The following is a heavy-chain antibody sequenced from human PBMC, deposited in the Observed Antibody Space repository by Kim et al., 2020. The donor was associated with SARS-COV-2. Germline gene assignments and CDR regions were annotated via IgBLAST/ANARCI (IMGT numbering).Heavy chain of an antibody. D-gene: IGHD3-10*01. CDR3: ARAPEEGWFGARQPHYFDY. Sequence: GGSLRLSCAASGFTFSSYAMHWVRQAPGKGLEYVSAISSNGGSTYYANSVKGRFTISRDNSKNTLYLQMGSLRAEDMAVYYCARAPEEGWFGARQPHYFDYWGQGTLVTVSS. J-gene: IGHJ4*02. CDR2: ISSNGGST. V-gene: IGHV3-64*01. CDR1: GFTFSSYA.